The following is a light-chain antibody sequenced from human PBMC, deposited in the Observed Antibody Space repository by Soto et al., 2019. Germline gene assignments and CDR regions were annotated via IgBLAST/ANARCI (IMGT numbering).Light chain of an antibody. CDR3: QQRSNWPPTWT. CDR2: DAS. CDR1: QSVSSY. J-gene: IGKJ1*01. V-gene: IGKV3-11*01. Sequence: EIVLTQSTATLSLSPGERATLSCRASQSVSSYLAWYQHKPGQAPRLLIYDASKRATGIPARFSGSGSGTEFTLTISSLDPEDFAVYYCQQRSNWPPTWTFGHGTRVEIK.